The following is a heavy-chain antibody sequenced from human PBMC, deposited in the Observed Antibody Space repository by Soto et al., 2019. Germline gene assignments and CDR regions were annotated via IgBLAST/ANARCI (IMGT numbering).Heavy chain of an antibody. Sequence: QVQLVESGGGVVQPGRSLRLSCAASGFTFSSYGMHWVRQAPGKGLAWVAVISYDGSNKYYADSVKGRFTMSRDNSKNTLYLQMNSLRAEDTAGYYCAKDCCGIQTALLLYFDYWGQGTLVTVSS. D-gene: IGHD2-21*02. CDR1: GFTFSSYG. CDR2: ISYDGSNK. CDR3: AKDCCGIQTALLLYFDY. V-gene: IGHV3-30*18. J-gene: IGHJ4*02.